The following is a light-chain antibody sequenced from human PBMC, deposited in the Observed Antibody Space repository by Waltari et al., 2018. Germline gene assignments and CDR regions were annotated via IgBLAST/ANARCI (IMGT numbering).Light chain of an antibody. J-gene: IGLJ2*01. CDR3: SSYAGSNNLV. CDR2: EVT. CDR1: SSDVGGYNY. V-gene: IGLV2-8*01. Sequence: QSALTQPPSASGSPGQSVTIPCTGTSSDVGGYNYVSWYQQHPGKAPKLMISEVTNRPSWVPDRFSGSKSGNTASLTFSGLQAEDEADYYCSSYAGSNNLVFGGGTKLTVL.